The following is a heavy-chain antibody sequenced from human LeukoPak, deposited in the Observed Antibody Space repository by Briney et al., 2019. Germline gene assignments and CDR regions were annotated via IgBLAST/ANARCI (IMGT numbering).Heavy chain of an antibody. CDR3: ARCGSGYYYYYMDV. V-gene: IGHV1-2*02. CDR1: GYTFTGYY. J-gene: IGHJ6*03. D-gene: IGHD3-10*01. Sequence: ASVKVSCKASGYTFTGYYTHWVRQAPGQGLEWMGWINPNSGGTNYAQKFQGRVTMTRDTSISTAYMELSRLRSDDTAVYYCARCGSGYYYYYMDVWGKGTTVTISS. CDR2: INPNSGGT.